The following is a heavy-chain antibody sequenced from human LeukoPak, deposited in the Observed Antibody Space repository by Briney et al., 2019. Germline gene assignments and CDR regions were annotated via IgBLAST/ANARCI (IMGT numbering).Heavy chain of an antibody. D-gene: IGHD6-19*01. CDR3: ARGDGSGWSGGWNFPH. V-gene: IGHV4-59*01. CDR1: GGSIGRYF. J-gene: IGHJ1*01. CDR2: INYGATT. Sequence: KSSETLSLTCNVSGGSIGRYFWSWIRQPPGKTLEWIGYINYGATTTYNPSFKSRVTISVDTPKNQVSLQLKSVTAADTAFYYCARGDGSGWSGGWNFPHWGQGTLVT.